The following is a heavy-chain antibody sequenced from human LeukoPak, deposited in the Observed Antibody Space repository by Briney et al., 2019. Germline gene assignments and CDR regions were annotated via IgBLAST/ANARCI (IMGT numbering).Heavy chain of an antibody. D-gene: IGHD6-19*01. V-gene: IGHV3-23*01. Sequence: GGSLRLSCAASGFTFNPYAMSWVRQAPGKGLEWVASIGGVGDRTYYADSVKGRFTISRDNSKDTLFLQMNSLKADDTALYYCAKASRRAAVASPLDYWGQGSLVTVSS. CDR1: GFTFNPYA. CDR2: IGGVGDRT. CDR3: AKASRRAAVASPLDY. J-gene: IGHJ4*02.